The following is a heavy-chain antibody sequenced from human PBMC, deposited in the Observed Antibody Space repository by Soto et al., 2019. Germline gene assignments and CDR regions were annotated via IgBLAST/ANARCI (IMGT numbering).Heavy chain of an antibody. CDR3: ARVSGVDIVAXIKSQPGPRYYYYGMDV. CDR1: GGTFSSYA. D-gene: IGHD5-12*01. V-gene: IGHV1-69*13. CDR2: IIPIFGTA. Sequence: SVKVSCKASGGTFSSYAISWVRQAPGQGLEWMGGIIPIFGTANYAQKFQGRVTITADESTSTAYMELSSLRSEDTAVYYCARVSGVDIVAXIKSQPGPRYYYYGMDVWGQGTTVTVSS. J-gene: IGHJ6*02.